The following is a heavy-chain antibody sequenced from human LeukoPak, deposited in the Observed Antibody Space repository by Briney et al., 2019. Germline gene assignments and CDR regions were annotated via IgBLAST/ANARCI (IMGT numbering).Heavy chain of an antibody. CDR2: ISARGDVI. Sequence: KPGGSLRLSCASSGFIFSDYYMSWIRRVPGKGLEWIAYISARGDVIYSVDSVKGRFTISRDNAKSLLYLQMNSLRGDDTAVYFCAAEVSPKVFDFRGQGTLVTVSS. J-gene: IGHJ4*02. V-gene: IGHV3-11*01. CDR3: AAEVSPKVFDF. CDR1: GFIFSDYY.